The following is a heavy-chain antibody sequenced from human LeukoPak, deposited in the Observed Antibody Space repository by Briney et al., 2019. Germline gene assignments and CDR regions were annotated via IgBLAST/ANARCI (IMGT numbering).Heavy chain of an antibody. V-gene: IGHV3-30*04. CDR1: GFTFSDYA. CDR3: AKERQSSCYFDS. Sequence: GRSLTLSCAASGFTFSDYAMHWVRQAPGKGLEWVAVISFDGVRKYYVDSVKGRFIISRDNSENTLFLHMSSLRTEDTAVYYCAKERQSSCYFDSWGQGALVTASS. CDR2: ISFDGVRK. J-gene: IGHJ4*02. D-gene: IGHD3-10*01.